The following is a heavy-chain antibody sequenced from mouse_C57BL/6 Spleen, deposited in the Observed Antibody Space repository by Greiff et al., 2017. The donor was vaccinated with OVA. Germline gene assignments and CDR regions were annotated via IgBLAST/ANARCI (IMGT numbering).Heavy chain of an antibody. V-gene: IGHV1-81*01. D-gene: IGHD1-1*01. CDR1: GYTFTSYG. J-gene: IGHJ2*01. CDR2: IYPRSGNT. CDR3: AREGITTVPLDY. Sequence: QVQLKQSGAELARPGASVKLSCKASGYTFTSYGISWVKQRTGQGLEWIGEIYPRSGNTYYNEKFKGKATLTADKSSSTAYMELRSLTSEDSAVDFCAREGITTVPLDYWGQGTTLTVSS.